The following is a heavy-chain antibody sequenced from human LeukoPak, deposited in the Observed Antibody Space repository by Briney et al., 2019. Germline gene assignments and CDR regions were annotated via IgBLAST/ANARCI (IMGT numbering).Heavy chain of an antibody. CDR3: ARHPDPNDAFDI. CDR1: GSSISSYY. Sequence: SETLSLTCTVPGSSISSYYWSWIRQPPGKGLEWIGYIYTSGSTNFNPSLKSRVTISVDTSKNQFSLKLSSVTTADTAVYYCARHPDPNDAFDIWGQGTMVTVSS. J-gene: IGHJ3*02. V-gene: IGHV4-4*09. CDR2: IYTSGST.